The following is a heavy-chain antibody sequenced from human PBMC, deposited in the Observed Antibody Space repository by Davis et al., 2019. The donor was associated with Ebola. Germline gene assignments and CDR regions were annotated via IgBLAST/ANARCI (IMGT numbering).Heavy chain of an antibody. CDR2: ISYDGSNK. CDR1: GFTFSSYG. V-gene: IGHV3-30*18. J-gene: IGHJ4*02. D-gene: IGHD2-2*01. Sequence: GESLKISCAASGFTFSSYGMHWVRQAPGKGLEWVAVISYDGSNKYYADSVKGRFTISRDNSKNTLYLQMNSLRAEDTAVYYCAKGFVVVPAAEIDYWGQGTLVTVSS. CDR3: AKGFVVVPAAEIDY.